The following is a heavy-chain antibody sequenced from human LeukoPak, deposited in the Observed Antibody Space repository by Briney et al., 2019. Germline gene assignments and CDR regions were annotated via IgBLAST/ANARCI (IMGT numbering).Heavy chain of an antibody. V-gene: IGHV4-59*08. D-gene: IGHD2-15*01. CDR3: ARHGYCSGGSCYLSYYYYYGMDV. CDR2: IYYSGST. J-gene: IGHJ6*02. Sequence: SETLSLTCTVSGGSISSYYWSWIRQPPGKGLEWIGYIYYSGSTNYNPSLKSRVTISVDTSKNQFSLKLSSVTAADTAVYYCARHGYCSGGSCYLSYYYYYGMDVWGQGTTVTVSS. CDR1: GGSISSYY.